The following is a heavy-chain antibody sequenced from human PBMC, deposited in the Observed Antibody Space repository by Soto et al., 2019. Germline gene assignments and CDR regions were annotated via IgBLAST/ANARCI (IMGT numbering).Heavy chain of an antibody. J-gene: IGHJ4*02. Sequence: SETLSLTCTVSGGSISSYYWSWIRQPPGKGLEWIGYIYYSGSTNYNPSLKSRVTISVDTSKNQFSLKLSSVTAADTAVYYCARISDSCVGYWGQGTLVTVSS. CDR1: GGSISSYY. CDR3: ARISDSCVGY. D-gene: IGHD3-22*01. V-gene: IGHV4-59*01. CDR2: IYYSGST.